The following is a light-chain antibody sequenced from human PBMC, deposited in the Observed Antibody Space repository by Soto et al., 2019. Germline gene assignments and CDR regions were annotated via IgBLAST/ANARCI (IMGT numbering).Light chain of an antibody. V-gene: IGKV3-15*01. J-gene: IGKJ1*01. CDR1: PSVGHN. Sequence: DIVMTQSPVTLSVSPGDRATLSCRASPSVGHNLAWFQQKPGQAPSLLIYGASAGATGIPDRFSGSGFGTEFTLTISSLQSEDLAVYYCHQYSNWPRTFGQGTKVEMK. CDR2: GAS. CDR3: HQYSNWPRT.